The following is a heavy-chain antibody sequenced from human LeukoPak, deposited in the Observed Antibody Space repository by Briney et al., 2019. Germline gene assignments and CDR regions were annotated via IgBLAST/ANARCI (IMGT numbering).Heavy chain of an antibody. CDR3: ARGAEYSNRWHGY. CDR1: GFIFSSYC. J-gene: IGHJ4*02. Sequence: GGSLRLSCAASGFIFSSYCMHWVRQAPGKGLVWVSRIKSDGSSTNYADSVKGRFTISRDNAKNTLYLQMNSLRAEDTAVYYCARGAEYSNRWHGYWGQGTLVTVSS. D-gene: IGHD6-13*01. CDR2: IKSDGSST. V-gene: IGHV3-74*01.